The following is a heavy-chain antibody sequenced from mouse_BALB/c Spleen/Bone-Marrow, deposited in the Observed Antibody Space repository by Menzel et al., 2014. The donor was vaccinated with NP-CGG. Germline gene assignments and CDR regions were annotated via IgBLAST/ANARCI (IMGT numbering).Heavy chain of an antibody. CDR1: GYTFTDYW. J-gene: IGHJ2*01. V-gene: IGHV1-69*01. D-gene: IGHD1-1*01. CDR3: ARRGVYYYGSFDY. Sequence: VQLQQSGAELVMPGASVKMSCKASGYTFTDYWMHWVKQRSGQGLEWIGAIDTSDSYTSYNQKFKGKATLTVDESSSTAYMQLSSLTSEDSAVYYCARRGVYYYGSFDYRGQGTTLTVSS. CDR2: IDTSDSYT.